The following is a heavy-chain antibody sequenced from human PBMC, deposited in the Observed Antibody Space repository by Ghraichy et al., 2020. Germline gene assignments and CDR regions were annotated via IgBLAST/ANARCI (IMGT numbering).Heavy chain of an antibody. D-gene: IGHD6-19*01. CDR2: IYYSGST. CDR1: GGSISSYY. J-gene: IGHJ4*02. Sequence: SETLSLTCTVSGGSISSYYWSWIRQPPGKGLEWIGYIYYSGSTNYNPSLKSRVTISVDTSNNQCTLKLDSVTAADTAIYYCARHSPRGVAGSSFDNWGQGTLVTVSS. CDR3: ARHSPRGVAGSSFDN. V-gene: IGHV4-59*08.